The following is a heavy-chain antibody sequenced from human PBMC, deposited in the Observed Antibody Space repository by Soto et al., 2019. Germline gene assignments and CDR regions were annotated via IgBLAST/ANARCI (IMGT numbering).Heavy chain of an antibody. D-gene: IGHD2-2*01. CDR3: ARKVLGSTSRPDWWYFDL. CDR2: ISGGGDRT. CDR1: GFTFINYA. J-gene: IGHJ2*01. Sequence: EVQLLESGGGLVQPGGSMRLSCVGSGFTFINYAMNWVRQTQVKGLEWVSTISGGGDRTFDADTVKGRFTISRDNSKNTVNLQMNSLRADDTAVYYCARKVLGSTSRPDWWYFDLWGRGTLVTVSS. V-gene: IGHV3-23*01.